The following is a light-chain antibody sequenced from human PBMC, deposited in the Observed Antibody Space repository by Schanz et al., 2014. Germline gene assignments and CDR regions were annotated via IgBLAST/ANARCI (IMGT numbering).Light chain of an antibody. Sequence: EIVMTQSPATLSVSPGERATLSCRASQSVSSNLAWYQQKPGQAPRLLIYGASTRATGIPARFSGSGSGTEFTLTISSLQSEDFGVYYCQQYNKWPRTFGQGTKVEIK. CDR2: GAS. J-gene: IGKJ1*01. CDR1: QSVSSN. V-gene: IGKV3-15*01. CDR3: QQYNKWPRT.